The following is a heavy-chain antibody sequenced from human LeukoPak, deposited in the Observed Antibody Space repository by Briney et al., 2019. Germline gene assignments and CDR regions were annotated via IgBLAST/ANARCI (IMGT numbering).Heavy chain of an antibody. V-gene: IGHV4-4*02. CDR1: GGSISSSNW. J-gene: IGHJ4*02. Sequence: PSGTLSLTCAVSGGSISSSNWWSWVRQPPGEGLEWIGTMHYSGSTDYNPSLMSRVTISLDTSKNQFSLKLSSVTAAATAVYYCASCRVGYSDYKCYYFDYWGQGILVTVSS. CDR2: MHYSGST. CDR3: ASCRVGYSDYKCYYFDY. D-gene: IGHD5-12*01.